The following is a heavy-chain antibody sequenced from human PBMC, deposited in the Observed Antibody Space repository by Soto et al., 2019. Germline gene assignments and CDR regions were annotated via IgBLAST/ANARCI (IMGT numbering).Heavy chain of an antibody. CDR3: AKRPAVIGWYFDL. V-gene: IGHV3-23*01. D-gene: IGHD2-21*01. J-gene: IGHJ2*01. Sequence: EVQLLESGGGLVQPGGSLRLSCAASGFTFSSYAMSWVRQVPGKGLEWVSAISGSGVGRYYADSVKGRFTISRDNSKNTLYLQMNGLRADDTAIYYCAKRPAVIGWYFDLWGRGTLVTVSS. CDR1: GFTFSSYA. CDR2: ISGSGVGR.